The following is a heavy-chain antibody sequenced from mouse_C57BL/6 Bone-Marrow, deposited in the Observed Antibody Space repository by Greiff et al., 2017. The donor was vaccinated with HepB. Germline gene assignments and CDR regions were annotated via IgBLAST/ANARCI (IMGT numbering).Heavy chain of an antibody. Sequence: VQLQQPGTELVKPGASVKLSCKASGYTFTSYWMHWVKQRPGQGLEWIGNINPSNGGTNYNEKFKSKATLTVDKSSSTAYMQLSSLTSEDSEVYYCARLGDITTVVADYWGQGTTLTVSS. CDR3: ARLGDITTVVADY. CDR1: GYTFTSYW. J-gene: IGHJ2*01. CDR2: INPSNGGT. V-gene: IGHV1-53*01. D-gene: IGHD1-1*01.